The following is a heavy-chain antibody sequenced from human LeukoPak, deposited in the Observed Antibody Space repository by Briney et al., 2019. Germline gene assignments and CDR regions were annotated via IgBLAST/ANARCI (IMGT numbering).Heavy chain of an antibody. CDR3: ARRSGVVLMVYARDDAFDI. CDR2: IYYSGST. Sequence: KSSETLSLTCTVSGGSISSSSYYWGWIRQPPGKGLEWIGSIYYSGSTYYNPSLKSRVTISVDTSKNQFSLKLSSVTAADTAVYYCARRSGVVLMVYARDDAFDIWGQGTMVTVSS. CDR1: GGSISSSSYY. J-gene: IGHJ3*02. D-gene: IGHD2-8*01. V-gene: IGHV4-39*01.